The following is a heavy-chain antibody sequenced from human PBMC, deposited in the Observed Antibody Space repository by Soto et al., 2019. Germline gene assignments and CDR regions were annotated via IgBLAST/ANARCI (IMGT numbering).Heavy chain of an antibody. V-gene: IGHV1-69*01. CDR3: ASGPSRWYAYVFDS. D-gene: IGHD6-13*01. CDR1: EGTFNSYA. Sequence: QAQVVQSGAEVRKPGSSVKLSCKASEGTFNSYAITWVRQAPGQGLEWMGGIIPYFNTLNYAQKFQDRVTITADDYTNAVYMKLSSLRSDDTAVYFCASGPSRWYAYVFDSWAQGTLVTVSS. CDR2: IIPYFNTL. J-gene: IGHJ4*02.